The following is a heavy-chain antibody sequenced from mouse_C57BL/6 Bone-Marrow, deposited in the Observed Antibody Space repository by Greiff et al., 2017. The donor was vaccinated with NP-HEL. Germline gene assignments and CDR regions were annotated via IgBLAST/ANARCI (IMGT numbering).Heavy chain of an antibody. CDR3: ATTLVATRDWYFDV. CDR2: IDPSDSYT. J-gene: IGHJ1*03. CDR1: GYTFTSYW. V-gene: IGHV1-69*01. D-gene: IGHD1-1*01. Sequence: VQLQQPGAELVMPGASVKLSCKASGYTFTSYWMHWVKQRPGQGLEWIGEIDPSDSYTNYNQKFKGKSTLTVDKSSSTAYMQLSSLTSEDSAVYYCATTLVATRDWYFDVWGTGTTVTVSS.